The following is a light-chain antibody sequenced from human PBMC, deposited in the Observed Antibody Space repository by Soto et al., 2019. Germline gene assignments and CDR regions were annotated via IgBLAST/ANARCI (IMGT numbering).Light chain of an antibody. Sequence: IVMTQSPAALSVSPGDGATLSCRAGQSVSTNLAWYQQKPGQAPRLLIYGASTRATGIPARFSGSGSGTEFTLTISSLQSEDFAVYYCQQYNNWPYTFGQGTKLEIK. J-gene: IGKJ2*01. CDR2: GAS. CDR3: QQYNNWPYT. V-gene: IGKV3-15*01. CDR1: QSVSTN.